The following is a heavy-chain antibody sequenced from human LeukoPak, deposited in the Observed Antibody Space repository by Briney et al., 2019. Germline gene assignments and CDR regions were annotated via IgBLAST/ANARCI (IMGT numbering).Heavy chain of an antibody. Sequence: SETLSLTCTVSGGSISSYYWSWIRQPAGKGLEWIGRIYTSGSTNYNPSLKSRVTMSVDTSKNQFSLKLSSVTAADTAVYYCARDGGRLDGSGSYLDYWGQGTLVTVSS. CDR3: ARDGGRLDGSGSYLDY. D-gene: IGHD3-10*01. CDR2: IYTSGST. CDR1: GGSISSYY. J-gene: IGHJ4*02. V-gene: IGHV4-4*07.